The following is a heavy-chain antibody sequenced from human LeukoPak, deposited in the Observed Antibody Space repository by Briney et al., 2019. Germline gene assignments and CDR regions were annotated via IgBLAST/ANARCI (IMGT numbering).Heavy chain of an antibody. J-gene: IGHJ4*02. CDR1: GYSFTSYW. D-gene: IGHD5-12*01. Sequence: ASVKISCKGSGYSFTSYWIGWVRQMPGKGLEWMVIIYPGDSDTRYSPSFQGQANISADKSISTAYLQWSSLKASDTAMYYCARHGDIVATTWSYWGQGTLVTVSS. V-gene: IGHV5-51*01. CDR3: ARHGDIVATTWSY. CDR2: IYPGDSDT.